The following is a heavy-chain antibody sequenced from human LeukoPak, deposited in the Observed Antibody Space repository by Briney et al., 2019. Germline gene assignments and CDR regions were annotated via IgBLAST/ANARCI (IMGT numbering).Heavy chain of an antibody. D-gene: IGHD2-2*01. J-gene: IGHJ4*02. CDR1: GYSFTSYW. CDR2: IYPGDSDT. Sequence: GESLKISCKGSGYSFTSYWIGWVRQMPGEGLEWMGNIYPGDSDTRYSPSFQGQVTISADKSISTAYLQWSSLKASDTAMYYCARSYCSSTSCYPGYFDYWGQGTLVTVSS. V-gene: IGHV5-51*01. CDR3: ARSYCSSTSCYPGYFDY.